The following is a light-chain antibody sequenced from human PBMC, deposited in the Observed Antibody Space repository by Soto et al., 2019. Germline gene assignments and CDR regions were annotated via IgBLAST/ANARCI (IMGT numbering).Light chain of an antibody. CDR3: QQYGTSLFT. Sequence: EIVLTQSPATLSLYPGERATLSCGASRSVSSDYLACYQQKPGLAPRLLLYAASTRATGIPERFSGSGSGTDVTIPISRLVPEDSAVYSCQQYGTSLFTFGGGTRVEIK. J-gene: IGKJ4*01. V-gene: IGKV3D-20*01. CDR1: RSVSSDY. CDR2: AAS.